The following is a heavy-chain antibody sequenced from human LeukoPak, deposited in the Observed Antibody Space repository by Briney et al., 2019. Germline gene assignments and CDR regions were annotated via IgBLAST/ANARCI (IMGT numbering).Heavy chain of an antibody. CDR1: GFSLSSFA. CDR2: VWHDGSNK. V-gene: IGHV3-33*01. J-gene: IGHJ4*02. CDR3: ARAHSGSSVFDY. D-gene: IGHD6-6*01. Sequence: GGSLRLSCAASGFSLSSFAMHWVRQAPGKGLEWVAVVWHDGSNKYYADSVKGRFTVSIDNSKNTLFLQMNSLRAEDTAVYYCARAHSGSSVFDYWGQGTLVSVSS.